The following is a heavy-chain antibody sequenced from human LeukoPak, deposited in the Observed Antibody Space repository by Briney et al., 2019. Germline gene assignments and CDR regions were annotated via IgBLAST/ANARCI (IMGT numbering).Heavy chain of an antibody. CDR2: ISSSGTTI. CDR3: ARVNMVGATHFDY. V-gene: IGHV3-48*02. Sequence: SGGSLRLSCAASGFTFSTYSMIWVRQAPGKGLEWVSYISSSGTTIYYADSAKGRFTISRDNAKHSLYLQMNSLRDDDTAVYYCARVNMVGATHFDYWGQGTLVTVSS. J-gene: IGHJ4*02. D-gene: IGHD1-26*01. CDR1: GFTFSTYS.